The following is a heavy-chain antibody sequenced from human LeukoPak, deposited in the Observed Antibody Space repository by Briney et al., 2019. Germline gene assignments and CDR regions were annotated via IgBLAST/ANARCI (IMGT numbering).Heavy chain of an antibody. CDR3: ATLSGYSSGWYGGIDY. V-gene: IGHV1-18*01. CDR2: ISAYDGNT. J-gene: IGHJ4*02. Sequence: ASVKVSCKASGYTFTSYGISWVRQAPGQGLEWMGWISAYDGNTNYAQKLQGRVTMTTDTSTSTAYMELRSLRSDDTAVYYCATLSGYSSGWYGGIDYWGQGTLVTVSS. CDR1: GYTFTSYG. D-gene: IGHD6-19*01.